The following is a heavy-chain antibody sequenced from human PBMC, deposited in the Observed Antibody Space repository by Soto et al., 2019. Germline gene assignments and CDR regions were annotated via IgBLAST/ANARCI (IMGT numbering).Heavy chain of an antibody. CDR3: ARIKWGLNYYNGMDF. J-gene: IGHJ6*02. Sequence: QVQLVQSGAEVKKSGASVKVSCKPSGYSFSDYFIQWVRQAPGQGLEWVAWINPKTATTNYAKKFQGRVSLTWDTSSTTAYMELTRLRPDATAVYYCARIKWGLNYYNGMDFGGQGTTVIVSS. V-gene: IGHV1-2*02. CDR2: INPKTATT. CDR1: GYSFSDYF. D-gene: IGHD1-26*01.